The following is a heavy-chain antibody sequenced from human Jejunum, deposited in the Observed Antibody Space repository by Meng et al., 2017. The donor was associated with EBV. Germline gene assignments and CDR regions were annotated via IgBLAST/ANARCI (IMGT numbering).Heavy chain of an antibody. V-gene: IGHV3-15*01. Sequence: EGQLVGAGGGLVKTGESLRLSCAASGFTFTNSHITWVRQAPGKGLEWVGRIKRTTDGGTTDYAAPVKGRFTISRDDSKNTLYLQMNSLKTEDTAVYYCTDVGGDMLWGQGILVTVSS. D-gene: IGHD3-16*01. CDR2: IKRTTDGGTT. CDR1: GFTFTNSH. CDR3: TDVGGDML. J-gene: IGHJ4*02.